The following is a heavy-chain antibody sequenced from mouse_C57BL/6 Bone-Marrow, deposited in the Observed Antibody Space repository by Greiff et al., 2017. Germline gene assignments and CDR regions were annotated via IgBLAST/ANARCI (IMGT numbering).Heavy chain of an antibody. J-gene: IGHJ3*01. V-gene: IGHV1-18*01. CDR1: GYTFTDYN. CDR3: ARGAPTVVPFAY. D-gene: IGHD1-1*01. CDR2: INPNNGGT. Sequence: VQLKESGPELVKPGASVKIPCKASGYTFTDYNMDWVKQSHGKSLEWIGDINPNNGGTIYNQKFKGKATLTVDKSSSTAYMELRSLTSEDTAVYYCARGAPTVVPFAYWGQGTLVTVSA.